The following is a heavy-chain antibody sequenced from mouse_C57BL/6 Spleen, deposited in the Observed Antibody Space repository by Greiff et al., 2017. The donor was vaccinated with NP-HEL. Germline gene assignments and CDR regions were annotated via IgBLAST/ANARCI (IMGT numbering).Heavy chain of an antibody. CDR2: IYPRSGNT. Sequence: VKVVESGAELARPGASVKLSCKASGYTFTSYGISWVKQRTGQGLEWIGEIYPRSGNTYYNEKFKGKATLTADKSSSTAYMELRSLTSEDSAVYFCARRGVITTVVAPFDYWGQGTTLTVSS. D-gene: IGHD1-1*01. V-gene: IGHV1-81*01. CDR1: GYTFTSYG. J-gene: IGHJ2*01. CDR3: ARRGVITTVVAPFDY.